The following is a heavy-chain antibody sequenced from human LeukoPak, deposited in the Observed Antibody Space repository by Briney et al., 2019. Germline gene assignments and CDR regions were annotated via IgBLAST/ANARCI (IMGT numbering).Heavy chain of an antibody. Sequence: PGGSRRLSCAASGFTFSSYSMNWVRQAPGKGLEWVSSISSSSSYIYYADSVKGRFTISRDNAKNSLYLQMNSLRAEDTAVYYCAKGGPQQQLPQYFQHWGQGTLVTVSS. CDR2: ISSSSSYI. CDR1: GFTFSSYS. CDR3: AKGGPQQQLPQYFQH. J-gene: IGHJ1*01. D-gene: IGHD6-13*01. V-gene: IGHV3-21*04.